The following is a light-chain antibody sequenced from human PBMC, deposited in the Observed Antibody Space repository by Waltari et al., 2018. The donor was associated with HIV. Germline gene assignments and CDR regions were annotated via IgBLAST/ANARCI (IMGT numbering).Light chain of an antibody. CDR2: DAV. CDR1: QSVRSY. V-gene: IGKV3-11*01. Sequence: EVVLTQSPPTLSLSPGERATLSCRSSQSVRSYLGFYQQKPGQPPRILLYDAVNRPTGIAARCSGSGSGTDVTLTISSREPEDSAIYYCQQRGDWPRYTFGQGTKLEIK. CDR3: QQRGDWPRYT. J-gene: IGKJ2*01.